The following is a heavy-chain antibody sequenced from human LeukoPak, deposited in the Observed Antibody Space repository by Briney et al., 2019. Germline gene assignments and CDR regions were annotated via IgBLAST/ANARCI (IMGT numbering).Heavy chain of an antibody. D-gene: IGHD5-12*01. CDR3: ARALEDYSGHDYGLDY. Sequence: KASGYTLSTYYMHWVRQAPGQGLDWRGIINPSAGGTSYAQKFQGRVTMTRDTSTSTVYMELSSLRSEDTAVYYCARALEDYSGHDYGLDYWGQGTLVTVSS. CDR2: INPSAGGT. CDR1: GYTLSTYY. V-gene: IGHV1-46*01. J-gene: IGHJ4*02.